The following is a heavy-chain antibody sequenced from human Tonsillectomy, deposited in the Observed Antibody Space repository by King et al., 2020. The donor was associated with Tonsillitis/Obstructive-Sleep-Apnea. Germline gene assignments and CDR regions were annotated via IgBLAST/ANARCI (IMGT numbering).Heavy chain of an antibody. CDR2: IYSGGST. CDR1: GFTVSSNY. J-gene: IGHJ4*02. D-gene: IGHD4-17*01. Sequence: VQLVESGGGLIQPGGSLRLSYAASGFTVSSNYMSWVRQAPGKGLEWVSVIYSGGSTYYADSVKGRFTISRDNSKNTLYLQMNSLRAEDTAVYYCALSTVTTAWFDYWGQGTLVTVSS. V-gene: IGHV3-53*01. CDR3: ALSTVTTAWFDY.